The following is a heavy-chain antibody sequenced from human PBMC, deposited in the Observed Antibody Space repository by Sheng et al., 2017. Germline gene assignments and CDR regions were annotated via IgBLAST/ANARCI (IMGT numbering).Heavy chain of an antibody. J-gene: IGHJ4*02. Sequence: QVQLQESGPGLVKPSGTLSLTCAVSGGSISITNWWSWVRQPPGKGLEWIGEIYHSGSTNYNPSLKSRVTISVDKSNNQFSLKVTSVTAADTAVYYCVRHSGXGSYFDYWGQGTLVTGLL. CDR2: IYHSGST. V-gene: IGHV4-4*02. CDR1: GGSISITNW. CDR3: VRHSGXGSYFDY. D-gene: IGHD3-10*01.